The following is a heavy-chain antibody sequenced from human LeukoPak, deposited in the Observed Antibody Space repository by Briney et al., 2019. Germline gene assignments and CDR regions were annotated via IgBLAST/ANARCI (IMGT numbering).Heavy chain of an antibody. CDR1: GFTVTSTH. Sequence: PGGSLRLSCAASGFTVTSTHMSWVRQAPGKGLEWVSSISSSSSYIYYADSVKGRFTISRDNAKSSLYLQMNSLRAEDTAVYYCARGPVGATSRNWFDPWGQGTLVTVSS. CDR2: ISSSSSYI. V-gene: IGHV3-21*01. J-gene: IGHJ5*02. CDR3: ARGPVGATSRNWFDP. D-gene: IGHD1-26*01.